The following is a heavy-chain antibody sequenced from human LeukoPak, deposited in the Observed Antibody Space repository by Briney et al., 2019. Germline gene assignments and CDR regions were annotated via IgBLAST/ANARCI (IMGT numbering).Heavy chain of an antibody. V-gene: IGHV1-18*01. J-gene: IGHJ4*02. Sequence: ASVKVSCKASGGTFSSYAISWVRQAPGQGLEWMGWISAYNGNTNYAQKLQGRVTMTTDTSTSTAYMELRSLRSDDTAVYYCARPSHSGYYSNPLDYWGQGTLVTVSS. CDR1: GGTFSSYA. CDR3: ARPSHSGYYSNPLDY. CDR2: ISAYNGNT. D-gene: IGHD3-22*01.